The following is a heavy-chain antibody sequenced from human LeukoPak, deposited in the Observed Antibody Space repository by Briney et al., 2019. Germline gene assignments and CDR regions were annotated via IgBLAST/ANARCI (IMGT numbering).Heavy chain of an antibody. CDR2: INGPASNI. V-gene: IGHV3-48*03. J-gene: IGHJ3*02. CDR3: AKDFEDAFDI. D-gene: IGHD3-9*01. Sequence: GGSLRLSCAASGFTFSLNEMNWVRQAPGKGLEWVSYINGPASNIFYADSVKGRFTISRDNAKNSLYLQMNSLRAEDTAVYYCAKDFEDAFDIWGQGTMVTVSS. CDR1: GFTFSLNE.